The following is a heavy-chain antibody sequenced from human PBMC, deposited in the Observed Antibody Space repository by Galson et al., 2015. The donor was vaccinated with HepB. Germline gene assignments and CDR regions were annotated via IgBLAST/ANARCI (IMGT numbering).Heavy chain of an antibody. J-gene: IGHJ6*02. CDR3: AKDIQLEVAEYYGLDV. D-gene: IGHD6-19*01. CDR1: GFTFSSYA. Sequence: SLRLSCAASGFTFSSYAMSWVRQAPGKGLEWVSAISGSGGSTYYADSVKGRFTISRDNSKNTLYLQMNSLRAEDTAVYYCAKDIQLEVAEYYGLDVWGQGTTVTVSS. CDR2: ISGSGGST. V-gene: IGHV3-23*01.